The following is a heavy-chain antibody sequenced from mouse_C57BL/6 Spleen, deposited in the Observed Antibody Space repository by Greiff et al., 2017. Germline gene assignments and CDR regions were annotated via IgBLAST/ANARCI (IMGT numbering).Heavy chain of an antibody. Sequence: VQLQQSGPELVKPGASVKISCKASGYTFTDYYMNWVKQSHGKSLEWIGDINPNNGGTSYNQKFKGKATLTVDKSSSTAYMELRSLQSEDSAVXYCANAWVDEAMEDWGQGTSVTGSS. D-gene: IGHD1-1*01. CDR2: INPNNGGT. CDR1: GYTFTDYY. J-gene: IGHJ4*01. CDR3: ANAWVDEAMED. V-gene: IGHV1-26*01.